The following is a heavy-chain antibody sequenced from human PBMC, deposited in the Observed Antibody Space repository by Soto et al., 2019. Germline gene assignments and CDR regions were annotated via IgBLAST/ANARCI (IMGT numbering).Heavy chain of an antibody. CDR2: ISGSGGTT. J-gene: IGHJ2*01. CDR3: ARSRGVFFFQAEDGIRDTVPVSAFLLNRSSDL. V-gene: IGHV3-23*01. Sequence: GKGLEWVSAISGSGGTTYYADSVKGRFTISRDNSKNTLYLKMNSLRAEDTAVYYCARSRGVFFFQAEDGIRDTVPVSAFLLNRSSDL. D-gene: IGHD1-26*01.